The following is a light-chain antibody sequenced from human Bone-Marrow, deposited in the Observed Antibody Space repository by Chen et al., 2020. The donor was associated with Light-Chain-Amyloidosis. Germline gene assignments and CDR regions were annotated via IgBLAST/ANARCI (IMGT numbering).Light chain of an antibody. Sequence: QSALTQPPSVSGSPGQSVTISCTGTSSDIGAHDRVSWFQQPPGTAPKLIIYEVTNRPSGVRDRFSGSDSGNSPSLTISALQAEDESDYFCCSSTSSSTVIFGGGTKLTVL. CDR1: SSDIGAHDR. V-gene: IGLV2-18*02. CDR2: EVT. CDR3: CSSTSSSTVI. J-gene: IGLJ2*01.